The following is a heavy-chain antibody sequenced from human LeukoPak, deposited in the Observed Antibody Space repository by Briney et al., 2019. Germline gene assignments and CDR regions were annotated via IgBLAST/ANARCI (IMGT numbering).Heavy chain of an antibody. CDR3: ARFGYVAAVDV. D-gene: IGHD2-15*01. Sequence: GGSLRLPCAASGFSFSAYWKTWVRQAPGTGPEWVANIDPAGSETYYVDPVKGRFSISRDNAKNLVYLQMNSLRAEDTAVYHCARFGYVAAVDVWGQGTPVTVSS. CDR1: GFSFSAYW. CDR2: IDPAGSET. V-gene: IGHV3-7*01. J-gene: IGHJ4*02.